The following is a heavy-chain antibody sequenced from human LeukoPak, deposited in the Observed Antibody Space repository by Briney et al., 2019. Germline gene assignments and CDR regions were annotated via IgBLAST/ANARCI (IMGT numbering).Heavy chain of an antibody. J-gene: IGHJ5*02. CDR1: GGSFSGYY. CDR2: INHSGST. V-gene: IGHV4-34*01. Sequence: SETLSLTCAVYGGSFSGYYWSWIRQPPGKGLEWIGEINHSGSTNYNPSLKSRVTISVDTSKNQFSLKLSSVTAANTAVYYCARVRKYYGSGSYTPPYNWFDPWGQGTLVTVSS. CDR3: ARVRKYYGSGSYTPPYNWFDP. D-gene: IGHD3-10*01.